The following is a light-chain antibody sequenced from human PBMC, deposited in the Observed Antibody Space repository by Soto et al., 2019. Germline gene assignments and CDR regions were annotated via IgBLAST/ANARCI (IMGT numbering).Light chain of an antibody. Sequence: EIVMTQSPATLSLSPGERATLSCRASQRITTVAWHQQKPGQAPRLLIYGLSIRAPGVPARFSVSGSGTEFTLTISSLQSEDFAVYFCQQYYDWPTFGQGTRVEVK. V-gene: IGKV3-15*01. CDR3: QQYYDWPT. CDR2: GLS. J-gene: IGKJ1*01. CDR1: QRITT.